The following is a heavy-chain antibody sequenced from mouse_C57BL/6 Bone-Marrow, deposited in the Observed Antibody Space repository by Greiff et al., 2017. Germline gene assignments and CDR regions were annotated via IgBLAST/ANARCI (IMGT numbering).Heavy chain of an antibody. CDR1: GYTFTEYT. CDR3: ARHEGSIVTTEAWFAY. CDR2: FYPGSGSI. D-gene: IGHD2-5*01. J-gene: IGHJ3*01. V-gene: IGHV1-62-2*01. Sequence: QVQLQQSGAELVKPGASVKLSCKASGYTFTEYTIHWVKPRSGQGLEWIGWFYPGSGSIKYNEKFQDQATLTADQSSSTVYLELSRLTSEDSAVYFGARHEGSIVTTEAWFAYWGQGTLVTVSA.